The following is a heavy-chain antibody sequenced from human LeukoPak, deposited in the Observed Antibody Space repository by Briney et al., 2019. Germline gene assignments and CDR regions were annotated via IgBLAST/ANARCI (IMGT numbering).Heavy chain of an antibody. V-gene: IGHV3-23*01. J-gene: IGHJ4*02. CDR3: ASRIATAGSVDY. CDR1: GFTFSSYA. Sequence: GESLKISCKGSGFTFSSYAMSWVRQAPGKGLEWVSAISGSGGSTYYADSVKGRFTISRDNSKNTLHLQMNTLRAEDTAVYYCASRIATAGSVDYWGQGTLVTVSP. CDR2: ISGSGGST. D-gene: IGHD6-13*01.